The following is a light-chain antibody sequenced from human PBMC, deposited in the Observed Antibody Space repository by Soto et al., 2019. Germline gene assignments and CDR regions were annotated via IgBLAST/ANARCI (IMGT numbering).Light chain of an antibody. Sequence: ENVLTQSPGTLSLSPGERATLSCRASQSVSSGYLAWYQQKPGRAHRLLIYGAATRATGIQDRFSGSGSGTDFTLTISRFEPEDFAVYHCQQYGTSPWTFGQGTKVEIK. CDR3: QQYGTSPWT. J-gene: IGKJ1*01. CDR1: QSVSSGY. V-gene: IGKV3-20*01. CDR2: GAA.